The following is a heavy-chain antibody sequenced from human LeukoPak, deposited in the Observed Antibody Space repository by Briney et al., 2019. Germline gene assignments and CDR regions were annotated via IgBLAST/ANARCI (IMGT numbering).Heavy chain of an antibody. Sequence: ASVKVSCKASGYTFTGYYMHWVRQAPGQGLERMGWINPNSGGTNYAQKFQGRVTMTRDTSISTAYMELSRLRSDDTAVYYCARGLYYDSSGYYLDYWGQGTLVTVSS. D-gene: IGHD3-22*01. V-gene: IGHV1-2*02. CDR1: GYTFTGYY. CDR3: ARGLYYDSSGYYLDY. J-gene: IGHJ4*02. CDR2: INPNSGGT.